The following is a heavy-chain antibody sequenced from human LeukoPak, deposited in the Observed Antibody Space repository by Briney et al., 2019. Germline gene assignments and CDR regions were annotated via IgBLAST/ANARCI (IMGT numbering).Heavy chain of an antibody. CDR1: SGSMSSYY. Sequence: PSETLSLTCTVASGSMSSYYWGWIRQPPGKGLEWIGSIYHSGSTHYNPSLNSRVTISIDASKNQFSLKLKSVTAADTAVYFCARGPYSYDSSGAFDIWGQGTMVTVSS. J-gene: IGHJ3*02. CDR3: ARGPYSYDSSGAFDI. D-gene: IGHD3-22*01. CDR2: IYHSGST. V-gene: IGHV4-59*01.